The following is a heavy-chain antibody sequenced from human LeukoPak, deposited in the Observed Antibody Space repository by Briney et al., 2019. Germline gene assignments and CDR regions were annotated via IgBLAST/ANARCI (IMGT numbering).Heavy chain of an antibody. D-gene: IGHD6-13*01. CDR3: ARAPQQLPPRGWFDP. Sequence: SETLSLTCSVSGGSISSSSYFWGWIRQPPGKGLEWIGSIYYSGSTYYNPSLRGRVTISVDTSKNQFSLNLSSVTAADTAVYYCARAPQQLPPRGWFDPWGQGTLVTVSS. V-gene: IGHV4-39*07. CDR2: IYYSGST. CDR1: GGSISSSSYF. J-gene: IGHJ5*02.